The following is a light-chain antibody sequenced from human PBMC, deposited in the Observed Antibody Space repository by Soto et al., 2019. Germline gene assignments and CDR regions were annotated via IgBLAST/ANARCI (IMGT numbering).Light chain of an antibody. V-gene: IGKV3-20*01. CDR3: QQYGSSGT. CDR1: QSLSGNY. CDR2: DTS. Sequence: EFVLTQSPGTLSLSPGERATLSCRASQSLSGNYLAWYQQKPGQAPRVLIYDTSTRATGIPDRFSGSGSGTDFTLTISRLEPEDFAVYYCQQYGSSGTFGQGTKVDIK. J-gene: IGKJ1*01.